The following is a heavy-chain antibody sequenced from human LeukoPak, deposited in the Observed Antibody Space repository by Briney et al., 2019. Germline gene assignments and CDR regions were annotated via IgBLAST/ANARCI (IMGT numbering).Heavy chain of an antibody. Sequence: ASVKVSCKASGYTFTSYGISWVRQAPGQGLEWMGWISGYNGDTNYAQKLQGRVTMTTDTSTSTVYMELRSLRSDDTAVYFCARLAVAGHFDHWGQGTLVTVSS. CDR3: ARLAVAGHFDH. CDR1: GYTFTSYG. J-gene: IGHJ4*02. V-gene: IGHV1-18*01. D-gene: IGHD6-19*01. CDR2: ISGYNGDT.